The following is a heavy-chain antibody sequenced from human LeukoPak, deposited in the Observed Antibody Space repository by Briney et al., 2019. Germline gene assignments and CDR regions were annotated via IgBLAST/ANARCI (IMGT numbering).Heavy chain of an antibody. CDR3: ARYYHSSGYWYYFDY. V-gene: IGHV4-59*08. D-gene: IGHD3-22*01. CDR2: IHYSGST. CDR1: GGSISTYH. J-gene: IGHJ4*02. Sequence: NASETLSLTCTVSGGSISTYHWSWIRQPPGKGLEWIGYIHYSGSTNYNPSLKSRVTISVDTSKNQFSLKLRSVTAADTAVYYCARYYHSSGYWYYFDYWGQGTPVTVSS.